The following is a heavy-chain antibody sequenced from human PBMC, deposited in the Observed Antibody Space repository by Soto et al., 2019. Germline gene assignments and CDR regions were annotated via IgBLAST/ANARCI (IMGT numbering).Heavy chain of an antibody. CDR1: GGSISSGGYY. CDR2: IYYSGST. V-gene: IGHV4-31*03. J-gene: IGHJ6*03. D-gene: IGHD7-27*01. Sequence: SETLSLTCTVSGGSISSGGYYWSWIRQHPGKGLEWIGYIYYSGSTYYNPSLKSRVTISVDTSKNQFSLKLSSVTAADTAVYYCARASMGKNYYYYYMDVWGKGTTVTVSS. CDR3: ARASMGKNYYYYYMDV.